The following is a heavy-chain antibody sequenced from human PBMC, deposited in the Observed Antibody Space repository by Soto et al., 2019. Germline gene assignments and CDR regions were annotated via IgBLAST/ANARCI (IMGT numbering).Heavy chain of an antibody. CDR3: AKGTYCCGGGGYVQGTWYFEF. CDR1: GFTFSSYA. Sequence: EVQLLESGGGLVQPGGSLRLSCAASGFTFSSYAMTWVRQAPGKGLEWVSAISGSGGSTYYADSVKGRFTISRDNSENRLYLQMNSTRDEDTAVHYCAKGTYCCGGGGYVQGTWYFEFWGRGTLVTVSS. CDR2: ISGSGGST. V-gene: IGHV3-23*01. D-gene: IGHD2-15*01. J-gene: IGHJ2*01.